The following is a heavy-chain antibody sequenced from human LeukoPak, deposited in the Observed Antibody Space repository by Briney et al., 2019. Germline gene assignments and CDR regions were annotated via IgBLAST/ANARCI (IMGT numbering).Heavy chain of an antibody. Sequence: ASVKVSCKASGYTFTGYYMHWARQAPGQGLEWMGWINPNSGGTNYAQKFQGWVTMTRDTSISTAYMELSSLRSEDTAVYYCARLVTTSGPWFDPWGQGTLVTVSS. CDR2: INPNSGGT. D-gene: IGHD4-17*01. CDR3: ARLVTTSGPWFDP. CDR1: GYTFTGYY. V-gene: IGHV1-2*04. J-gene: IGHJ5*02.